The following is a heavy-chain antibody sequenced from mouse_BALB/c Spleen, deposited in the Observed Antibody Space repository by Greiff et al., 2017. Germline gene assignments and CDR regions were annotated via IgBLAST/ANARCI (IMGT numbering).Heavy chain of an antibody. V-gene: IGHV5-17*02. Sequence: EVMLVESGGGLVQPGGSRKLSCAASGFTFSSFGMHWVRQAPEKGLEWVAYISSGSSTIYYADTVKGRFTISRDNPKNTLFLQMTSLRSEDTAMYYCAREGDYGYVDYFDYWGQGTTLTVSS. CDR3: AREGDYGYVDYFDY. D-gene: IGHD1-2*01. CDR1: GFTFSSFG. CDR2: ISSGSSTI. J-gene: IGHJ2*01.